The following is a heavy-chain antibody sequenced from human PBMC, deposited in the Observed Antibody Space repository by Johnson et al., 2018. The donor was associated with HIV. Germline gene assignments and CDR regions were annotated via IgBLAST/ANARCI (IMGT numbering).Heavy chain of an antibody. Sequence: VQLVESGGGLVQPGGSLRLSCAASGFIFSSYDMHWVRQATGKGLEWVSAIGTAGDTYYPGSVKGRFTISRENAKNSLYLQMNSLRAGDTAVYYCARVSSGGAFDIWGQGTMVTVSS. J-gene: IGHJ3*02. V-gene: IGHV3-13*01. CDR2: IGTAGDT. CDR1: GFIFSSYD. CDR3: ARVSSGGAFDI. D-gene: IGHD3-22*01.